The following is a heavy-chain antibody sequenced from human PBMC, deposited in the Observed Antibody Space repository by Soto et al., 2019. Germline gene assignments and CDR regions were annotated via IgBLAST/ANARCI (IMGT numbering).Heavy chain of an antibody. V-gene: IGHV1-3*05. J-gene: IGHJ4*02. CDR3: ARGSGYYYWDDY. CDR1: GYTFTSYA. Sequence: QVQLVQSVAEEKKPGASVKVSCKASGYTFTSYAMHWVRQAPGQRLEWMGWINAGNGNTKYSQKFQGRVTITRDTSASTAYMELSSLRSEDTAVYYCARGSGYYYWDDYWGQGTLVTVSS. CDR2: INAGNGNT. D-gene: IGHD3-22*01.